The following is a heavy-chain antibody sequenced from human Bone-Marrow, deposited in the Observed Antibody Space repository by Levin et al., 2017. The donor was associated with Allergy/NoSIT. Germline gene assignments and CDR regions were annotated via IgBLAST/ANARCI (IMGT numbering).Heavy chain of an antibody. D-gene: IGHD1-20*01. J-gene: IGHJ6*02. CDR3: GRGRGSITDFFYYGMDV. CDR2: IVPIFGTA. CDR1: GGTLSSYA. Sequence: SVKVSCKASGGTLSSYALTWVRQAPGQGLEWMGGIVPIFGTAKYAEKFQGRVTITVDEYTSTGHMELSGLRSEDTAVYFWGRGRGSITDFFYYGMDVWGQGTTVIVSS. V-gene: IGHV1-69*13.